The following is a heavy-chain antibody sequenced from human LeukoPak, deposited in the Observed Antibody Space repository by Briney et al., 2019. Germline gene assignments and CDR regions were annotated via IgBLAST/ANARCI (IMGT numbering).Heavy chain of an antibody. D-gene: IGHD5-24*01. CDR3: AKILGDDDY. Sequence: PGRSLRLPCAASGFTFSSYGMHWVRQAPGKGLEWVAVIWYDGSNKYYADSVKGRFTISRDNSKNTLYLQMNSLRAEDTAVYYCAKILGDDDYWGQGTLVTVSS. CDR2: IWYDGSNK. CDR1: GFTFSSYG. J-gene: IGHJ4*02. V-gene: IGHV3-33*06.